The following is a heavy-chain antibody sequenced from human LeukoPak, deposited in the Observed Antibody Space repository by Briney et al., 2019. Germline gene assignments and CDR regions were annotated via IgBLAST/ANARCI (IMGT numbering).Heavy chain of an antibody. CDR2: IYPGDSDT. J-gene: IGHJ3*02. D-gene: IGHD1-14*01. CDR3: ARHRRTRFDPFDI. V-gene: IGHV5-51*01. Sequence: GESLKISCKGSGYSFTSYWISWVRQMPGKGLEWMGIIYPGDSDTRYSPSFQGQVTISADKSISTAYLQWSSLKASDTAMYYCARHRRTRFDPFDIWGQGTMVTVSS. CDR1: GYSFTSYW.